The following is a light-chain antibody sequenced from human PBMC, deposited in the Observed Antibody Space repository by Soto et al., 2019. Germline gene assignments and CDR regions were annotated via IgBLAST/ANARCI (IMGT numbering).Light chain of an antibody. J-gene: IGKJ3*01. Sequence: DIVMTPSPLSLPVTPGEPASISCRSSQSLLHSNGYNYLVWYLQKPVQSPQLLIYLGSTRGSGVPDRLSGSGSGTDFTLKISRVEAEDDEVYYCIQALHTFTFVRGTKVDIK. CDR1: QSLLHSNGYNY. CDR2: LGS. V-gene: IGKV2-28*01. CDR3: IQALHTFT.